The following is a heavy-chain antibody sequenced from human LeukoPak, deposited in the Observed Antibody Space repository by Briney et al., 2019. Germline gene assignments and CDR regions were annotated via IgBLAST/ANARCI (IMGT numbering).Heavy chain of an antibody. J-gene: IGHJ5*02. Sequence: SETLSLTCTVSGGSISSSSYYWGWIRQPPGKGLEWIGSIYYSGSTYYNPSLKSRVTISVDTSKNQFSLKLSSVTAADTAVYYCARGLYSSSWYWFDPWGQGTLVTVSS. D-gene: IGHD6-13*01. CDR3: ARGLYSSSWYWFDP. CDR1: GGSISSSSYY. CDR2: IYYSGST. V-gene: IGHV4-39*07.